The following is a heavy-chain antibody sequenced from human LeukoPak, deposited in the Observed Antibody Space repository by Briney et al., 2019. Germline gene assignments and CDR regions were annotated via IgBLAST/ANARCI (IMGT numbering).Heavy chain of an antibody. J-gene: IGHJ4*02. CDR1: GFTFGSFA. D-gene: IGHD5-18*01. CDR2: IFGGGGSP. CDR3: GKTTAGYSSGQKPAWPVDY. V-gene: IGHV3-23*01. Sequence: GGSLRLSCEASGFTFGSFAMYWVRQAPGKGLDWIAGIFGGGGSPHYADSVKGRFTISRDNSKNTVYLQINSLRAEDTAVYYCGKTTAGYSSGQKPAWPVDYWGQGTLVTVSS.